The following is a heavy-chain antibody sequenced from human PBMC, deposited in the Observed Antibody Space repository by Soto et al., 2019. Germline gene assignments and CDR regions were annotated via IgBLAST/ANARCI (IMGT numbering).Heavy chain of an antibody. D-gene: IGHD2-15*01. J-gene: IGHJ6*02. CDR3: ARGCPGACGSCSFLYGMDV. Sequence: SVKVSCKASGYTFTSYDINWVRQATGQGLERMGWMNPNSGNTGYAQKFQGRVTMTRNTSISTAYMELSSLISEDTAEYYCARGCPGACGSCSFLYGMDVRGQGTTVSVS. V-gene: IGHV1-8*01. CDR1: GYTFTSYD. CDR2: MNPNSGNT.